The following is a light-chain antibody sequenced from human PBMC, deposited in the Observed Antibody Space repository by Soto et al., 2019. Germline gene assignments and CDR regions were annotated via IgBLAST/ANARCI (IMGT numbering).Light chain of an antibody. CDR2: AAS. J-gene: IGKJ2*01. CDR1: QSISNY. V-gene: IGKV1-39*01. Sequence: DIQMTQSPSSLSASVGDRVTITCRPSQSISNYLNWYQQKPGKAPKLLIYAASSLQSGVASRFSGSGSGTDFTLTISSLQPEDFATYFCQQSYSTPRTFGQGTKLEIK. CDR3: QQSYSTPRT.